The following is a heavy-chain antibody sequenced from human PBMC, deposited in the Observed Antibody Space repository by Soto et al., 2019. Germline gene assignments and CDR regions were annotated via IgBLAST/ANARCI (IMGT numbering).Heavy chain of an antibody. CDR2: INHSGST. V-gene: IGHV4-34*01. D-gene: IGHD3-16*01. Sequence: SETLSLTCAVYGGSFSGYYWSWIRQPPGKGLEWIGEINHSGSTNYNPSLKSRVTISVDTSKNQFSLKLSSVTAADTAVYYCARGRGGVTSPPFDYWGQGTLVTVSS. CDR1: GGSFSGYY. CDR3: ARGRGGVTSPPFDY. J-gene: IGHJ4*02.